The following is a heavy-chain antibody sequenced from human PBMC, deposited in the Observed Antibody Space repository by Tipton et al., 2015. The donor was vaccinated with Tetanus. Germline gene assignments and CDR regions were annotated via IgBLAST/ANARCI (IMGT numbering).Heavy chain of an antibody. V-gene: IGHV4-31*11. Sequence: TLSLTCAVSGGSISSGGYYWSWIRQHPGKGLEWIGYIYYSGSAYYSPSLKSRVTITVDTSKNQFSLKLSSVSAADTAVYYCASLPVVVVLYCFDGGGQGTLVTVSS. CDR3: ASLPVVVVLYCFDG. CDR2: IYYSGSA. CDR1: GGSISSGGYY. J-gene: IGHJ4*02. D-gene: IGHD2-21*01.